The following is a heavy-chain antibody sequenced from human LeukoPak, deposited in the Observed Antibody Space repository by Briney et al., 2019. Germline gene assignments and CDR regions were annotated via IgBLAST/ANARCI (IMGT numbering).Heavy chain of an antibody. Sequence: PSETLSLTCTVSGGSISSYYWSWLRQPPGKGLEWIGYIYYSGSTNYNPSLKSRVTISVDTSKNQFSLKLSSVTAADTAVYYCARYKGYYYYYMDVWGKGTTVTVSS. J-gene: IGHJ6*03. D-gene: IGHD1-14*01. CDR1: GGSISSYY. CDR2: IYYSGST. V-gene: IGHV4-59*01. CDR3: ARYKGYYYYYMDV.